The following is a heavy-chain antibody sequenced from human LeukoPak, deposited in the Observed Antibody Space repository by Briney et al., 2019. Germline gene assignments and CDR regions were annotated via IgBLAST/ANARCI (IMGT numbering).Heavy chain of an antibody. CDR2: IYSGGST. D-gene: IGHD3-16*01. CDR1: GFTVSSNY. CDR3: ARERDERGGAFDT. Sequence: GGSLRLSCAASGFTVSSNYMSWVRQAPGKGLEWVSVIYSGGSTYYADSVKGRFTISRDNSKNTLYLQMNSLRAEDTAVYYCARERDERGGAFDTWGQGTMVTVSS. J-gene: IGHJ3*02. V-gene: IGHV3-53*01.